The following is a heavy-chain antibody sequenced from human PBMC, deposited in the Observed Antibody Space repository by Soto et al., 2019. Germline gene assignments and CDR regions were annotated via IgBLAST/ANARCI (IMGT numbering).Heavy chain of an antibody. CDR3: AHDFWSGYYSPYYYYMDV. CDR1: GFTFSSYA. D-gene: IGHD3-3*01. J-gene: IGHJ6*03. V-gene: IGHV3-23*01. Sequence: GGSLRLSCAASGFTFSSYAMSWVRQAPGKGLEWVSAISGSGGSTYYADSVKGRFTISGDNSKNTLYLQMNSLRAEDTAVYYCAHDFWSGYYSPYYYYMDVWGKGTTVTVS. CDR2: ISGSGGST.